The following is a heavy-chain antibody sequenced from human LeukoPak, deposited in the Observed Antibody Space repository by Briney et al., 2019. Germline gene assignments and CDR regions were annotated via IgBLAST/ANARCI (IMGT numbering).Heavy chain of an antibody. V-gene: IGHV4-59*08. D-gene: IGHD3-10*01. J-gene: IGHJ4*02. CDR1: GASISGYY. Sequence: SETLSLTCTVSGASISGYYWSWIRRPPGQGLEWIGYIYYSGSTNYNPSLKSRVTISVDTSKNQFSLRLSSVTAADTAVYLCARYVVSGSGRFYFDYWGQGSLVTVSS. CDR3: ARYVVSGSGRFYFDY. CDR2: IYYSGST.